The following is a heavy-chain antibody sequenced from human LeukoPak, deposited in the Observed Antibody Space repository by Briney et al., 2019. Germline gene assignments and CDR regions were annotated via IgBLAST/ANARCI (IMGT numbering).Heavy chain of an antibody. V-gene: IGHV3-30*02. CDR3: AKDTELGVNWNPFDY. Sequence: GGSLRLSCAASGFTVSSKHINWVRQAPGKGLEWVAFIRYNGNNIQYVDSVRGRFTIARDNSKNTLYLQMNSLRAEGTAVYYCAKDTELGVNWNPFDYWGQGTLVTVSS. J-gene: IGHJ4*02. CDR1: GFTVSSKH. CDR2: IRYNGNNI. D-gene: IGHD1-1*01.